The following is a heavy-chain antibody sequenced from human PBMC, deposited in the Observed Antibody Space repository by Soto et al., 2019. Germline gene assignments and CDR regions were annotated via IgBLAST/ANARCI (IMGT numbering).Heavy chain of an antibody. D-gene: IGHD6-13*01. CDR3: ARRQIPPPTRGAANARGAMDV. Sequence: QVQLVESGGGVVLPGRSLRLSCAASGFTFNNYGMHWVRQAPGKGLEWLAVIWNDGSNSSYANSVKGRFTISRDNSKNTLYLQMSSLRAEDTGVYYCARRQIPPPTRGAANARGAMDVWGQGTTVTVSS. V-gene: IGHV3-33*01. J-gene: IGHJ6*02. CDR1: GFTFNNYG. CDR2: IWNDGSNS.